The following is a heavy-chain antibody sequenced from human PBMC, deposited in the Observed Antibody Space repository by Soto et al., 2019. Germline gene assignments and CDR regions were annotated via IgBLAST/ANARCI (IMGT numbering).Heavy chain of an antibody. V-gene: IGHV4-4*07. CDR3: ARVAFSYFGMDV. J-gene: IGHJ6*02. D-gene: IGHD3-3*02. Sequence: SETLSLTCSVPGGAISFYYWSWVRQPAGKGLEWIGRVFSSGSTNYNASLKSRVTMSIDTSKNEVSLTLRSVTAADTGVYYCARVAFSYFGMDVWGPGTTVTV. CDR1: GGAISFYY. CDR2: VFSSGST.